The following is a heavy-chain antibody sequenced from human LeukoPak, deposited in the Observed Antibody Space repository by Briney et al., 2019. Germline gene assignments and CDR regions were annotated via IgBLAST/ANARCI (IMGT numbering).Heavy chain of an antibody. CDR1: GYSISSGYY. J-gene: IGHJ4*02. D-gene: IGHD4-11*01. CDR2: IYHSGST. CDR3: ARHFSRYSNYASAATSLDY. V-gene: IGHV4-38-2*01. Sequence: PSETLSLTCAVSGYSISSGYYWGWIRQPPGKGLEWIGSIYHSGSTYCNPSLKSRVTISVDTSKNQFSLKLSSVTAADTAVYYCARHFSRYSNYASAATSLDYWGQGTLVTVSS.